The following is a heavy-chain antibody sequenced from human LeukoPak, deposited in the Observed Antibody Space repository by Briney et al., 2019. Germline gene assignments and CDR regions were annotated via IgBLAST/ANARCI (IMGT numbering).Heavy chain of an antibody. D-gene: IGHD6-19*01. CDR3: ARDGGYSSGNFDY. Sequence: QAGGSLRLSCVASGFSFSIYGIHWVRQAPGKGLEWVAVIWYDGSNKYYADSVKGRFTISRDNSKNTLYLQMNSLGVEDTAMYYCARDGGYSSGNFDYWGQGTLVTVSS. CDR2: IWYDGSNK. V-gene: IGHV3-33*08. J-gene: IGHJ4*02. CDR1: GFSFSIYG.